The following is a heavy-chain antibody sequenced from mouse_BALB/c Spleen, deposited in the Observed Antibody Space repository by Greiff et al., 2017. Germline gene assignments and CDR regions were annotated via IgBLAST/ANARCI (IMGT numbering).Heavy chain of an antibody. Sequence: QVQLQQSGPELVKPGASVKMSCKASGYTFTSYYIHWVKQRPGQGLEWIGWIYPGDGSTKYNEKFKGKTTLTADKSSSTAYMLLSSLTSEDSAIYFCARLGTGAMDDWGQGTSVTVSS. CDR1: GYTFTSYY. J-gene: IGHJ4*01. CDR2: IYPGDGST. V-gene: IGHV1S56*01. CDR3: ARLGTGAMDD. D-gene: IGHD3-3*01.